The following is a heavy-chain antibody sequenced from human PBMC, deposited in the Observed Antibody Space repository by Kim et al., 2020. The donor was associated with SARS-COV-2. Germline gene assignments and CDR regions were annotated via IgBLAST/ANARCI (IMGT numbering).Heavy chain of an antibody. V-gene: IGHV3-30*02. Sequence: FTISRDNSKNTLYLQMNSLRAEDTAVYYCAKVIPYGDYGGPRGYYYGMDVWGQGTTVTVSS. D-gene: IGHD4-17*01. J-gene: IGHJ6*02. CDR3: AKVIPYGDYGGPRGYYYGMDV.